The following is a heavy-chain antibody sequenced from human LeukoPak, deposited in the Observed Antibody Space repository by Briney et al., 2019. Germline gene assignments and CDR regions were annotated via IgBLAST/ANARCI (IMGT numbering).Heavy chain of an antibody. Sequence: GGSLRLSCAASGFTFSTYGMHWVRQAPGKGPEWVAVIRYDGSNKNYGDSVKGRFTISRDNSKNTLYLQMTSLRAEDTAVYYCARALSAMVPDYWGQGTLLTVSS. CDR2: IRYDGSNK. J-gene: IGHJ4*02. V-gene: IGHV3-33*01. CDR3: ARALSAMVPDY. D-gene: IGHD5-18*01. CDR1: GFTFSTYG.